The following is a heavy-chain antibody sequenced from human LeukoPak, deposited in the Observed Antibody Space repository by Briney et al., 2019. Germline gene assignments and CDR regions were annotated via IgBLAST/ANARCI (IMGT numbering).Heavy chain of an antibody. CDR1: GYTFTSYY. CDR3: ARDYSVPMLYGAYVDY. J-gene: IGHJ4*02. V-gene: IGHV1-46*01. D-gene: IGHD2-8*01. Sequence: ASVKVSCKAPGYTFTSYYMHWVRQAPGQGLEWMGIINPSGGSTSYAQKFQGRVTMTRDTSTSTVYMELSSLRSEDTAVYYCARDYSVPMLYGAYVDYWGQGTLVTVSS. CDR2: INPSGGST.